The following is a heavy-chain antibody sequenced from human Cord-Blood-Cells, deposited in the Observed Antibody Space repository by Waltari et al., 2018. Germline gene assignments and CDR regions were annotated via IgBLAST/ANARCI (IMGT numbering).Heavy chain of an antibody. Sequence: QVQLQQRGAGLLKPSETLSLTCSDYGGSFNGYYWSWIRQPSATGLEWIGEINHSGSTNCTPARTSRVTISGDESKNQFSLKLCFVTAADTAVYYCARVGYCSSTSCYTGRWYFDRWGRGTLVTVSS. CDR2: INHSGST. D-gene: IGHD2-2*02. V-gene: IGHV4-34*01. CDR1: GGSFNGYY. J-gene: IGHJ2*01. CDR3: ARVGYCSSTSCYTGRWYFDR.